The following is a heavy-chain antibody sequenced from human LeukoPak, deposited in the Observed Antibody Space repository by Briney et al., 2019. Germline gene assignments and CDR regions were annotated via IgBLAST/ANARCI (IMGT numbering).Heavy chain of an antibody. CDR2: INPNSGGT. J-gene: IGHJ4*02. CDR1: RYTFTGYY. Sequence: ASVKVSCKASRYTFTGYYMHWVRQAPRRQGLEWMGWINPNSGGTHYAQKFQGRVTITMDTSISTAYMELSRLRSDDTAVYYCARTSSSGDCFDYWGQGTLVIVSS. CDR3: ARTSSSGDCFDY. V-gene: IGHV1-2*02. D-gene: IGHD3-10*01.